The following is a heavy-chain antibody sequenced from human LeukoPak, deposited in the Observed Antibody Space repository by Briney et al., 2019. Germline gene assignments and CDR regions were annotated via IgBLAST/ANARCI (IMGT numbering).Heavy chain of an antibody. CDR3: ARRSWDGSLYSFDY. V-gene: IGHV5-51*01. J-gene: IGHJ4*02. CDR2: IHPGDSKT. D-gene: IGHD3-10*01. CDR1: GYNFSSTW. Sequence: GESLKISCQGSGYNFSSTWLVWVRQMPGQGLEWMGIIHPGDSKTFYSPSFQGQVTMSADKSVNTAYLHWSSLKASDTAMYYCARRSWDGSLYSFDYWGRGTLVAVSS.